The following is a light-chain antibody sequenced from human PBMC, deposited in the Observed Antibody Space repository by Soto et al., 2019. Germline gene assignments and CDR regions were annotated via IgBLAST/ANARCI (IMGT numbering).Light chain of an antibody. Sequence: EIVLTQSPGTLSLSPGERATLSCRASQSVSSSYLAWYQQKPGQAPRLLIYDASSRATGIPDGFSGSGSGTDFTLTISRLEPEDFAVYYCQQYGSSPWYTFGQGTKLEIK. CDR1: QSVSSSY. J-gene: IGKJ2*01. CDR2: DAS. CDR3: QQYGSSPWYT. V-gene: IGKV3-20*01.